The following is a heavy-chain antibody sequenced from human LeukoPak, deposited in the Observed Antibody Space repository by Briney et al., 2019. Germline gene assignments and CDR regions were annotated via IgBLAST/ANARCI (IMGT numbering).Heavy chain of an antibody. Sequence: GGSLRLSCAASGFTFSSYGMQWVRQAPGKGLEWVAFIRYDGSNKYYADSVKGRFTISRDNSKNTLYLQMNSLRAEDTAVYYCAGNIVVALYYYYYMDVWGKGTTVTVSS. D-gene: IGHD2-2*01. V-gene: IGHV3-30*02. J-gene: IGHJ6*03. CDR2: IRYDGSNK. CDR3: AGNIVVALYYYYYMDV. CDR1: GFTFSSYG.